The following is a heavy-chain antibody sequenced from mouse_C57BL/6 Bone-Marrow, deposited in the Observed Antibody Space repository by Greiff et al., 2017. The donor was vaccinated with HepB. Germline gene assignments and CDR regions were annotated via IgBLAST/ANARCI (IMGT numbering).Heavy chain of an antibody. CDR2: IHPNSGST. CDR3: ARSGRRNAMDY. J-gene: IGHJ4*01. V-gene: IGHV1-64*01. D-gene: IGHD3-1*01. CDR1: GYTFTSYW. Sequence: QVQLQQPGAELVKPGASVKLSCKASGYTFTSYWMHWVKQRPGQGLEWIGMIHPNSGSTNYNEKFKGKATLTVDKSSSTAYMQLSSLTSEDSAVYYCARSGRRNAMDYGGQGNSVTVSS.